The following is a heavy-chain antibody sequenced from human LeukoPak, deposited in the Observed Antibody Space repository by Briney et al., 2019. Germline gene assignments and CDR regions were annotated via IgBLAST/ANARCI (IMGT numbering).Heavy chain of an antibody. D-gene: IGHD1-26*01. CDR2: INPDESEK. J-gene: IGHJ4*02. CDR1: GLSFGTSW. V-gene: IGHV3-7*03. CDR3: AKDRNSGSTPRGFDY. Sequence: PGGSLRLSCAVSGLSFGTSWMDWVRQAPGKGLEWVASINPDESEKYSAGSVKGRFTISRDNAKNSLFLQMENLRAEDTALYYCAKDRNSGSTPRGFDYWGQGTLVTVSS.